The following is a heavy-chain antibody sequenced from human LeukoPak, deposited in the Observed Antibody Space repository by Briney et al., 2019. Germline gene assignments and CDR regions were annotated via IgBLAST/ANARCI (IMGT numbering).Heavy chain of an antibody. V-gene: IGHV3-7*05. Sequence: PGGSLRLSCASSGFTFSDYYMSWIRQAPGKGLEWVASIKESGSEKFYVDSAKVRFTISRDNTNNLVYLQMNSLRAEDTAVYYCVRDSDRRSDYWGQGTLVTVSS. CDR2: IKESGSEK. D-gene: IGHD3-22*01. CDR1: GFTFSDYY. CDR3: VRDSDRRSDY. J-gene: IGHJ4*02.